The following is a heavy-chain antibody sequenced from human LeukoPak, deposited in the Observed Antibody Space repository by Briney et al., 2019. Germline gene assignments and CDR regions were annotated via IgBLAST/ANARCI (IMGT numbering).Heavy chain of an antibody. D-gene: IGHD1-1*01. Sequence: GESLKISCQGSGYSFISYWFGGVGQLPGRGLEWMGIIYPGDSDTRYSPSFQGQVPISADKSISTAYLQWSSLKASDTAMYYCARHPGTSGTTPGTFDIWGLGTMVIVSS. CDR1: GYSFISYW. V-gene: IGHV5-51*01. CDR3: ARHPGTSGTTPGTFDI. CDR2: IYPGDSDT. J-gene: IGHJ3*02.